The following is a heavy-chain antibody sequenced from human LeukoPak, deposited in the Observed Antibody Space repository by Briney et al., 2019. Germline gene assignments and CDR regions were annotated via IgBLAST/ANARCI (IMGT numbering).Heavy chain of an antibody. CDR1: GFTFSAYA. V-gene: IGHV3-23*05. CDR3: ARGGNSGYGLI. D-gene: IGHD5-12*01. CDR2: IGSDNKP. J-gene: IGHJ3*02. Sequence: GGSLRLSCGASGFTFSAYAMTWVRQAPGKGLEWVSSIGSDNKPHYSVSVKGRFAISRDNSKNMLFLQLNSLRAEDTALYYCARGGNSGYGLIWGQGTMVTVSS.